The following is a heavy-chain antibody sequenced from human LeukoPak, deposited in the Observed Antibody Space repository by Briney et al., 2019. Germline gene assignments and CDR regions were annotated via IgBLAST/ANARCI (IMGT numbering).Heavy chain of an antibody. D-gene: IGHD3-22*01. V-gene: IGHV1-69*05. CDR3: ARGDYHDSSGYYRLQLDY. CDR1: GGTFSSYA. CDR2: IIPIFGTA. Sequence: SVKVSCKASGGTFSSYAISWVRQAPGQGLEWMGGIIPIFGTANYAQKFQGRVTITTDESTSTAYMELSSLRSEDTAVYYCARGDYHDSSGYYRLQLDYWGQGTLVTVSS. J-gene: IGHJ4*02.